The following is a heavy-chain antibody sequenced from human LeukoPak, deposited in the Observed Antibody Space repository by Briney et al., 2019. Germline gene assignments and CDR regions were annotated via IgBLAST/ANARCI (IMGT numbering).Heavy chain of an antibody. Sequence: GGSLRLSCAASGFTFSSYAMHWVRQAPGKGLEWVAFISYDGSNKYYADSVKGRFTISRDNSKNTLYLQMNSLRPEDTAVYYCATKIVANFDYWGQGTLVTVS. CDR1: GFTFSSYA. CDR2: ISYDGSNK. J-gene: IGHJ4*02. V-gene: IGHV3-30-3*01. CDR3: ATKIVANFDY. D-gene: IGHD5-12*01.